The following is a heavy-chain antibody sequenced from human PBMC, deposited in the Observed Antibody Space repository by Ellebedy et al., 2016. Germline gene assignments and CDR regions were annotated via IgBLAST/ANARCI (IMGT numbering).Heavy chain of an antibody. Sequence: SETLSLXXTVSGASISTYYWTWIRQPAGKGLEFIGRMYNGGSSNYNPFLKSRVTMSVDTSKNQFSLKLSSVTAADTAVYYCASQLRGYSYGYRAGWGQGTLVTVSS. D-gene: IGHD5-18*01. V-gene: IGHV4-4*07. CDR1: GASISTYY. J-gene: IGHJ4*02. CDR2: MYNGGSS. CDR3: ASQLRGYSYGYRAG.